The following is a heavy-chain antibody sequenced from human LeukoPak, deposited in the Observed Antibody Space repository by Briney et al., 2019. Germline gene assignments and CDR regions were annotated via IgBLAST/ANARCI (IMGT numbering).Heavy chain of an antibody. CDR3: TRTDLWVS. D-gene: IGHD1-26*01. CDR2: IYSSGNT. CDR1: GFTGGINDY. V-gene: IGHV3-66*01. J-gene: IGHJ5*02. Sequence: GGSLRLSCAGSGFTGGINDYMRWVRQAPGKGLEWVSVIYSSGNTYYADSVRGRFTISRDRSKNTLYLQMNSLTVEDTAMYYCTRTDLWVSWGQGAQVTVSS.